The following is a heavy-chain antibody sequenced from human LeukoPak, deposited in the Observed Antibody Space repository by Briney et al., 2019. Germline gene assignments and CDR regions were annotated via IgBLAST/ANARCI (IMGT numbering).Heavy chain of an antibody. J-gene: IGHJ4*02. CDR3: HRIAVAELLDY. Sequence: GGSLRLSCAASGFTFSSYAMSWVRQAPGKGLEWVAVISYDGSNKYYADSVKGRFTISRDNSKNTLYLQMNSLRAEDTAVYYCHRIAVAELLDYWGQGTLVTVSS. CDR1: GFTFSSYA. D-gene: IGHD6-19*01. V-gene: IGHV3-30*03. CDR2: ISYDGSNK.